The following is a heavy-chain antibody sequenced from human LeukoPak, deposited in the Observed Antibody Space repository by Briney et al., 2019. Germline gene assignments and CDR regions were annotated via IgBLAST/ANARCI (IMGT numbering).Heavy chain of an antibody. Sequence: GGSLRLSCAASGFTFSTSWLHWVRQAPGKGLVWVSRIKSDGSTTTYADSVKGRFTISRDNAKNTLFLQMNSLRAEDTAVYYCASGSFCTNGVCYKGFDYWGQGTLVSVSS. CDR1: GFTFSTSW. J-gene: IGHJ4*02. CDR2: IKSDGSTT. V-gene: IGHV3-74*01. D-gene: IGHD2-8*01. CDR3: ASGSFCTNGVCYKGFDY.